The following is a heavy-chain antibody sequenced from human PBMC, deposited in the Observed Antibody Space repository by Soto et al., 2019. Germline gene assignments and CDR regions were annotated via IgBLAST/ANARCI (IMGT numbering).Heavy chain of an antibody. J-gene: IGHJ6*02. V-gene: IGHV3-23*01. D-gene: IGHD6-13*01. CDR1: GFTFDDYA. CDR2: ISWNSGSGGST. Sequence: GGSLRLSCAASGFTFDDYAMHWVRQAPGKGLEWVSGISWNSGSGGSTYYADSVKGRFTISRDNSKNTLYLQMNSLRAEDTAVYYCAKVPTFIAAAGSPPSPTDVWGQGTTVTVSS. CDR3: AKVPTFIAAAGSPPSPTDV.